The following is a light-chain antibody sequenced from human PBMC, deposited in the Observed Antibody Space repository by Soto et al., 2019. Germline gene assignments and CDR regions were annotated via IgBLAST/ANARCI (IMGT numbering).Light chain of an antibody. CDR3: AAWDDSLNGVV. Sequence: QSVLTQPPAASGTPGQRVTISCSGSSSNIGSNTVNWYQQLPGTAHKLLIYSNNQRPSGVPDRFSGSKSGPSASLAISGLQSEDEADYYCAAWDDSLNGVVFGGGTKVTVL. CDR2: SNN. V-gene: IGLV1-44*01. J-gene: IGLJ2*01. CDR1: SSNIGSNT.